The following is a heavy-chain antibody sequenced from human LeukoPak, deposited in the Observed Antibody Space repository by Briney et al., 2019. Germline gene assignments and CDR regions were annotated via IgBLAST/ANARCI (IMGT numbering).Heavy chain of an antibody. CDR2: IYNSGTT. CDR3: ASRVYGLGSFNY. Sequence: SETLSLTCTVSGDSISSTSYYWDWIRQPPGKGLERIGSIYNSGTTYYNPSLKSRVTISVDTSKNRFSLKVSSVTAADTAVYYCASRVYGLGSFNYWGQGTLVTVSS. V-gene: IGHV4-39*01. CDR1: GDSISSTSYY. D-gene: IGHD3-10*01. J-gene: IGHJ4*01.